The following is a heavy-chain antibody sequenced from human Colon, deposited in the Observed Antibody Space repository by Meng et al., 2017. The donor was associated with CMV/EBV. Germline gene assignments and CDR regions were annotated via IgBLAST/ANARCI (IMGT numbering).Heavy chain of an antibody. CDR3: ARESTLIQLGAFDV. J-gene: IGHJ3*01. D-gene: IGHD3-22*01. CDR1: NGSISTTYQS. Sequence: SETLSLTCSVSNGSISTTYQSWTWIRQSPGKGLEWIGSIYFTWKVNYNPSLVSRATISVDTSKNHFSLTLTSVAAADTAVYYCARESTLIQLGAFDVWGQGTMVTVSS. CDR2: IYFTWKV. V-gene: IGHV4-39*07.